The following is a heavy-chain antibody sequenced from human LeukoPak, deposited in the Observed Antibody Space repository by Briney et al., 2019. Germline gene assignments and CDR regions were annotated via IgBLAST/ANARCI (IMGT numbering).Heavy chain of an antibody. V-gene: IGHV1-2*02. J-gene: IGHJ4*02. D-gene: IGHD4-23*01. CDR3: ARESGYGGPFDY. CDR1: GYTFTGYY. CDR2: INPNSGGT. Sequence: ASVKVSCKASGYTFTGYYMHWVRQAPGQGLEWMGWINPNSGGTNYAQKFQGRVTITRDTSASTAYMELSSLRSEDTAVYYCARESGYGGPFDYWGQGTLVTVSS.